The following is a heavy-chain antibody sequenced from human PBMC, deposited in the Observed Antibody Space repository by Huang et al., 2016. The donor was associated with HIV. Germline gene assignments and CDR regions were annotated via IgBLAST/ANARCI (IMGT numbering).Heavy chain of an antibody. CDR3: AKDADTSGYDVLGPFGS. D-gene: IGHD3-3*01. J-gene: IGHJ4*02. V-gene: IGHV3-23*01. CDR2: ITDGINNR. Sequence: EVLLLESGGGLVQPGGSLRLSCVASGFTFSSYAMSWVRQAPGKGVEWCSGITDGINNRYYAHSVKGRFAVSRDDSTNTLYLQMNSLRAEDTAVYYCAKDADTSGYDVLGPFGSWGQGTLVTVSS. CDR1: GFTFSSYA.